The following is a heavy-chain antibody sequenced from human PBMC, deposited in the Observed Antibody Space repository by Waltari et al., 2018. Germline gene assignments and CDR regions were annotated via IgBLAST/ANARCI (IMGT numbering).Heavy chain of an antibody. CDR1: GFTFRSFA. D-gene: IGHD3-10*01. Sequence: EVQLVESGGGLVQPGGSLRLSCAASGFTFRSFALSWVRQAPGKGLEWVAAMSGSGGSTYYADSVKGRFTISRDNSKNTLYLQMNSLRAEDTAVYYCAKVGFGEFDPWGQGTLVTVSS. J-gene: IGHJ5*02. CDR3: AKVGFGEFDP. CDR2: MSGSGGST. V-gene: IGHV3-23*04.